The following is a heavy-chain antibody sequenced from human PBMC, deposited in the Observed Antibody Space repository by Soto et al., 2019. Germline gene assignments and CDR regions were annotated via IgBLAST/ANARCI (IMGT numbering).Heavy chain of an antibody. D-gene: IGHD5-12*01. J-gene: IGHJ6*03. Sequence: GASVKVSCKASGYTFTSYYMHWVRQAPGQGLEWMGIINPSGGSTSYAQKFQGRVTMTRVTSTSTVYMELSSLRSEDTAVYYCARGVATDGYYYYMDVWGKGTTVTVSS. V-gene: IGHV1-46*03. CDR3: ARGVATDGYYYYMDV. CDR2: INPSGGST. CDR1: GYTFTSYY.